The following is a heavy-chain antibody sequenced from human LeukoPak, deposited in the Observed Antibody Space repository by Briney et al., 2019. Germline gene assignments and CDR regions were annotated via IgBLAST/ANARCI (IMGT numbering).Heavy chain of an antibody. J-gene: IGHJ4*02. CDR2: IRSKAYGGTT. D-gene: IGHD5-18*01. CDR1: GFTFGDYA. V-gene: IGHV3-49*04. CDR3: TRSYVDTAMVFDY. Sequence: GGSLRLSCTASGFTFGDYAMSWVRQAPGKGLEWVGFIRSKAYGGTTEYAASVKGRFTISRDDSESIAYLQMNSLKTEDTAVYYCTRSYVDTAMVFDYWGQGTLVTVSS.